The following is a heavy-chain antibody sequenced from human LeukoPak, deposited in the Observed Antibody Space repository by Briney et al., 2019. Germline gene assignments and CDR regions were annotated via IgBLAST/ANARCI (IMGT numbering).Heavy chain of an antibody. V-gene: IGHV3-30*04. CDR1: GFTFSSYA. J-gene: IGHJ4*02. D-gene: IGHD3-10*01. CDR2: ISYDGSNN. Sequence: GGSLRLSCAASGFTFSSYAMHWVRQAPGTGLEWVAVISYDGSNNYYADSVKGRFTISRDNSKNTLYLEMNSLRAEDTAVYYCASSGWFGELLSSFDYWGQGTLVTVSS. CDR3: ASSGWFGELLSSFDY.